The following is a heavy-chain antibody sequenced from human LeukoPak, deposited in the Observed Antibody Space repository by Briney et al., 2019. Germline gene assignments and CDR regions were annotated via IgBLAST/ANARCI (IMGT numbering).Heavy chain of an antibody. CDR2: ISGSGGST. J-gene: IGHJ4*02. Sequence: GGSLRLSCAASGFTFSSYAMSWVRQAPGKGLEWVSAISGSGGSTYYADSVKRRITISRDNSKNTLYLQMDSLRAEDTAVYDWAKTSIAVAGPSDLDYWGQGNLVTVSS. V-gene: IGHV3-23*01. CDR3: AKTSIAVAGPSDLDY. CDR1: GFTFSSYA. D-gene: IGHD6-19*01.